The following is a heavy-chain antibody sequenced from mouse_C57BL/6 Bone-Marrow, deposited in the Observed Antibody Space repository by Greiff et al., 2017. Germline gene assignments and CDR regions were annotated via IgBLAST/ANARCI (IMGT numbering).Heavy chain of an antibody. Sequence: EVQLQQSGPVLVKPGASVKMSCKASGYTFTDYYMNWVKQSHGKSLEWIGVINPYYGGTSYNQKFTGKATLTVDKSSSTAYMELNSLTSEDSAVYYCTRERNYYGSVDDWGKGTTLTVSS. J-gene: IGHJ2*01. V-gene: IGHV1-19*01. CDR2: INPYYGGT. CDR1: GYTFTDYY. CDR3: TRERNYYGSVDD. D-gene: IGHD1-1*01.